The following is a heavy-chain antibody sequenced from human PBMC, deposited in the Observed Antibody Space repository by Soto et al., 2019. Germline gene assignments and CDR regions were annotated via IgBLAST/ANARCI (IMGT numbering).Heavy chain of an antibody. CDR3: ARNGTLTGYSYGMDV. CDR1: GGTFSDYT. V-gene: IGHV1-69*13. J-gene: IGHJ6*02. D-gene: IGHD1-1*01. CDR2: IIPIFDTA. Sequence: ASVKVSCKASGGTFSDYTINWVRQAPGQRLEWMGGIIPIFDTANYAEKFQGRVTITADESTSTSFMEVSSLRSEDTAVYYCARNGTLTGYSYGMDVWGQGTMVTVSS.